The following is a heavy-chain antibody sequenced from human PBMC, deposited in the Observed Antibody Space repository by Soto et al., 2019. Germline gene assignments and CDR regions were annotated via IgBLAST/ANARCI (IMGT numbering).Heavy chain of an antibody. Sequence: ASVKVSCKASGYNFNSYTISWVRQAPGQGLEWMGRISAYNGNTNYAQKLQGRVTMTTDTSMSTAYMELRSLRSDDTAVYHCARVVGALGNSFDPWGQGTLVTVSS. D-gene: IGHD1-26*01. J-gene: IGHJ5*02. CDR1: GYNFNSYT. CDR2: ISAYNGNT. CDR3: ARVVGALGNSFDP. V-gene: IGHV1-18*01.